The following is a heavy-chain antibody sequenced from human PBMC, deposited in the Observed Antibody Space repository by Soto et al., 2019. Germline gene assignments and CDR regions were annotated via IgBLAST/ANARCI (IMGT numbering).Heavy chain of an antibody. Sequence: GGSLRLSCGASGFTFSSYAMSWVRQAPGKGLEWVSGISGSGGNTYYADSVKGRFTISRDNSKNTLYLQMNSLRAEDTAVYYCAKDPHIHIHSSPRYFDLWGRGTLVTVSS. CDR3: AKDPHIHIHSSPRYFDL. CDR2: ISGSGGNT. CDR1: GFTFSSYA. J-gene: IGHJ2*01. D-gene: IGHD6-6*01. V-gene: IGHV3-23*01.